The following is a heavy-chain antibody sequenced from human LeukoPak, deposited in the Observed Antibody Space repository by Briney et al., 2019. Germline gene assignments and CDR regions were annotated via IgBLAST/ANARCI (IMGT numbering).Heavy chain of an antibody. CDR2: IRYDGSNK. Sequence: GGSLRLSCAASGFTLSSYGMHWVRQAPGKGLEWVAFIRYDGSNKYYADSVKGRFTISRDNSKNTLYLQMNSLRAEDTAVYYCAKDSSSWSTFDYWGQGTLVTVSS. CDR3: AKDSSSWSTFDY. D-gene: IGHD6-13*01. V-gene: IGHV3-30*02. CDR1: GFTLSSYG. J-gene: IGHJ4*02.